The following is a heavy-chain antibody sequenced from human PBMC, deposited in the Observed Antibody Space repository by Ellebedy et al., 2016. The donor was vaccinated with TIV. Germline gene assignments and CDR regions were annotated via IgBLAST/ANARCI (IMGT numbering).Heavy chain of an antibody. CDR2: ISGSGGST. CDR3: ARDSRVGYYDFWSGEQINFDY. Sequence: GESLKISXAASGFTFSSYAMSWVRQAPGKGLEWVSAISGSGGSTYYADSVKGRFTISRDNSKNTLYLQMNSLRAEDTAVYYCARDSRVGYYDFWSGEQINFDYWGQGTLVTVSS. CDR1: GFTFSSYA. D-gene: IGHD3-3*01. J-gene: IGHJ4*02. V-gene: IGHV3-23*01.